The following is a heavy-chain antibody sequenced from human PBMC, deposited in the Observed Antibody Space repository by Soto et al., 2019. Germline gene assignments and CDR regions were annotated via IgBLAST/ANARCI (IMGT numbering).Heavy chain of an antibody. V-gene: IGHV3-33*01. D-gene: IGHD6-19*01. CDR2: IWYDGSNK. J-gene: IGHJ6*02. Sequence: QVQLVESGGGVVQPGRSLRLSCAASGFTFSSYGMHWVRQAPGKGLGWVAVIWYDGSNKYYADSVKGRFTISRDNSKNTLNLQMNSLSAEDTAVYYCARDRAPYSSGRWCMDVWGQGTTVTVSS. CDR1: GFTFSSYG. CDR3: ARDRAPYSSGRWCMDV.